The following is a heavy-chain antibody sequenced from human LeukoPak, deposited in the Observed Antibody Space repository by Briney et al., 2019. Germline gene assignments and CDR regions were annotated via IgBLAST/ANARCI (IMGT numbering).Heavy chain of an antibody. CDR3: AKVANYSYGSESYYFFEH. V-gene: IGHV3-21*06. J-gene: IGHJ4*02. CDR1: GFIFSSHT. D-gene: IGHD3-10*01. CDR2: ISSSSSYI. Sequence: GGSLRLSCAASGFIFSSHTMIWVRRAPGKGLEGVSSISSSSSYIYYADSLKGRFTISRDNDKNSLYLQMNSLRVEDTAVYYCAKVANYSYGSESYYFFEHWGQGTPVTASS.